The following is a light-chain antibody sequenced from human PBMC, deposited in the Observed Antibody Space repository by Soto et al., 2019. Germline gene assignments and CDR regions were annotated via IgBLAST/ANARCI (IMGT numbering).Light chain of an antibody. Sequence: QSALTQPASVSGSPGQSITISCTGTSSDVGGHNYVSWYQQHPGKAPKLMIYEVSNRPSGVSNRFSGSKSGNTASLTISGLQTEDEAEYYCSSYTSRNTLDLVFGGGTKLTVL. J-gene: IGLJ2*01. V-gene: IGLV2-14*01. CDR3: SSYTSRNTLDLV. CDR2: EVS. CDR1: SSDVGGHNY.